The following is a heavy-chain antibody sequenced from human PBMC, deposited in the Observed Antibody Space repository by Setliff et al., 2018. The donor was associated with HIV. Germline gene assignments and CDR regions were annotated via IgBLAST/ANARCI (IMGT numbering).Heavy chain of an antibody. Sequence: SETLSLTCSVSGGSISSSTYYWGWIRQPPGQGLVWMGDIFYTGSTYYSPSLKSRVAISVDRSVNQFSLKLNSVTAADTAVYYCARRGRDGVFIMFATGFDPWGQGALVTVSS. CDR3: ARRGRDGVFIMFATGFDP. D-gene: IGHD2-8*01. CDR2: IFYTGST. J-gene: IGHJ5*02. CDR1: GGSISSSTYY. V-gene: IGHV4-39*01.